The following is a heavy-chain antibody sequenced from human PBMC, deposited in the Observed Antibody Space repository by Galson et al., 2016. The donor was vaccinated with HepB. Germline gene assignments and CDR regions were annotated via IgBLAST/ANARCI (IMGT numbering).Heavy chain of an antibody. D-gene: IGHD2-2*01. V-gene: IGHV3-30*04. CDR2: LSYDGHSK. CDR1: GFTFSSYA. Sequence: SLRLSCAASGFTFSSYAMHWARQAPGRGLEWVALLSYDGHSKYYADSVKGRFTISRDISKTTLYLQMNSLRPEETAVYFCARDRDCSSSNCLVNWFDPWGQGTLVTVSS. J-gene: IGHJ5*02. CDR3: ARDRDCSSSNCLVNWFDP.